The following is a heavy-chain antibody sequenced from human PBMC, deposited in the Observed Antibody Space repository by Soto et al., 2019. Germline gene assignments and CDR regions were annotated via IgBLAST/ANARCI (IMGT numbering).Heavy chain of an antibody. CDR3: ARGYYSSGYWGYFDY. Sequence: QVQLQESGPGLVKPSETLSLTCTVSGDSISSYYWSWIRQPAGKGLEWIGRIYSSGSTNYNPSLKSRVTMSVDTSKNQSFLKLSSVTAADTAVYYCARGYYSSGYWGYFDYWGQGTLVTVSS. CDR2: IYSSGST. CDR1: GDSISSYY. J-gene: IGHJ4*02. V-gene: IGHV4-4*07. D-gene: IGHD3-22*01.